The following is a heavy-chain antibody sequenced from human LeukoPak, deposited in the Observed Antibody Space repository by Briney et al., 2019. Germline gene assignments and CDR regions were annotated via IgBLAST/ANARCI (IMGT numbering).Heavy chain of an antibody. J-gene: IGHJ4*02. V-gene: IGHV4-39*01. CDR3: ARGRGRILPHFDY. CDR1: GGSISRSSYY. CDR2: IYYSGST. Sequence: PSETLSLTCTVSGGSISRSSYYWGWIRQPPGKGLEWIGSIYYSGSTYYNPSLKSRVAISVDTSKNQFSLKLSSVTAADTAVYYCARGRGRILPHFDYWGQGTLVTVSS. D-gene: IGHD2-15*01.